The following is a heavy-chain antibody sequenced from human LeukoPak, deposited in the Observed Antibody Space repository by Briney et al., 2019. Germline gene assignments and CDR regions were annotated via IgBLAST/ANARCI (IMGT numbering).Heavy chain of an antibody. CDR2: INPNSGGT. Sequence: GASVKVSCKASGYTFTGYYMHWVRQAPGQGLEWMGWINPNSGGTNYAQKFQGRVTMTRDTSISTAYMELSRLRSDDTAVYYCARVVITTSGVIPVLRYWGQGTLVTVSS. J-gene: IGHJ4*02. CDR1: GYTFTGYY. D-gene: IGHD2-21*01. V-gene: IGHV1-2*02. CDR3: ARVVITTSGVIPVLRY.